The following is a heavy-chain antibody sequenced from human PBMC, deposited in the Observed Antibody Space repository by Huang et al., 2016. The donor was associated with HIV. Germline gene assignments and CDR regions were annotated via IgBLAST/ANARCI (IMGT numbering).Heavy chain of an antibody. V-gene: IGHV3-30*02. Sequence: QVKLVESGGGVVQPGGSLRLSCAASGFTFSSYGMHWVRQAPGKGLEWVEFIRYDGSNKYYAAAVRGRFTISRDNSKNTLYLQMNSLRAEDTAVYYCAKGSMANAFDIWGQGTMVTVSS. CDR3: AKGSMANAFDI. D-gene: IGHD3-10*01. CDR2: IRYDGSNK. CDR1: GFTFSSYG. J-gene: IGHJ3*02.